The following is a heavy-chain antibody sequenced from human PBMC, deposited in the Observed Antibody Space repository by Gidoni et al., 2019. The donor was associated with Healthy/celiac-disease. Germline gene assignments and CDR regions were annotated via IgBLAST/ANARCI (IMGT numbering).Heavy chain of an antibody. CDR3: ARENGGWLVRQKGADYYYYGMDV. J-gene: IGHJ6*02. CDR1: GGTFSSYA. Sequence: VQLVQSGAEVKKPGSSVKVSCKASGGTFSSYAISWVRQAPGQGLEWMGGIIPIFGTANYAQKFQGRVTITAADSTSTAYMALSSLLSEDTAVYYCARENGGWLVRQKGADYYYYGMDVWGQGTTVTVSS. D-gene: IGHD6-19*01. V-gene: IGHV1-69*01. CDR2: IIPIFGTA.